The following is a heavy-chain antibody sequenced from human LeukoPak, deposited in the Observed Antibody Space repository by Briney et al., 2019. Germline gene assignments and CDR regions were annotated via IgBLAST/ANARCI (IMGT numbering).Heavy chain of an antibody. CDR1: GFTFSSYW. D-gene: IGHD3-10*01. J-gene: IGHJ4*02. V-gene: IGHV3-74*01. CDR3: ARVYYGYFFDY. CDR2: INSDGSST. Sequence: PGGSLRLSCAASGFTFSSYWMRWVRQAPGKGLVWVSRINSDGSSTSYADSVKGRFTISRDNAKNTLYLQMDSLRAEDTAVYYCARVYYGYFFDYWGQGTLVTVSS.